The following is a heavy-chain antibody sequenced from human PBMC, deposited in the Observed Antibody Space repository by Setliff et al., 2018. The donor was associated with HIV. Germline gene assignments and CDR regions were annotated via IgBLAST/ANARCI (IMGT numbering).Heavy chain of an antibody. J-gene: IGHJ3*02. CDR3: AKKGGDQWLFGGYAFDI. CDR2: IFPGDSDI. V-gene: IGHV5-51*01. D-gene: IGHD3-22*01. CDR1: GYSFSSYW. Sequence: PGESLKISCKASGYSFSSYWIGWVRQMPGKGLEWMGIIFPGDSDIKYNPSFQGQVTISVDNSITTAYLQWSSLKASDTAIYYCAKKGGDQWLFGGYAFDIWGQGTMVTVSS.